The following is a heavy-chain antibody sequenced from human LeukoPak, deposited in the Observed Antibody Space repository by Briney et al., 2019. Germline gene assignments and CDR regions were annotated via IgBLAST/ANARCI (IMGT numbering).Heavy chain of an antibody. CDR3: ARRKNDCSGGSCYGYYFDY. D-gene: IGHD2-15*01. CDR1: GYTFTSYG. V-gene: IGHV1-18*01. Sequence: SVKVSCKASGYTFTSYGISWVRQAPGQGLEWMGWISAYNGNTNYAQKLQGRVTMTTDTSTSTAYMELRSLGSDDTAVYYGARRKNDCSGGSCYGYYFDYWGQGTLVTVSS. J-gene: IGHJ4*02. CDR2: ISAYNGNT.